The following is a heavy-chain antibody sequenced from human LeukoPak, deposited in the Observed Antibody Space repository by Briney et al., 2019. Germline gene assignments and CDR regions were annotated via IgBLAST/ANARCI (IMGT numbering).Heavy chain of an antibody. J-gene: IGHJ4*02. D-gene: IGHD2-21*02. CDR3: TRLWGDCGGDCYSHDY. CDR2: IRSKADGYAK. Sequence: GGSLKLSCVASGFTFSGSVMHWVRQASGKGLEGVGRIRSKADGYAKAYATSVKGRFTISRDDSKNTAYIKMNSLRTEDTAVYYCTRLWGDCGGDCYSHDYWGQGALVTVSS. CDR1: GFTFSGSV. V-gene: IGHV3-73*01.